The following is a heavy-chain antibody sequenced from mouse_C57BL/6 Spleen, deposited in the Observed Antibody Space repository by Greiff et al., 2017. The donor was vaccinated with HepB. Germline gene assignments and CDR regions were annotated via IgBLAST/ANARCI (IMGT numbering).Heavy chain of an antibody. V-gene: IGHV1-64*01. CDR2: IHPNSGST. Sequence: VQLQQPGAELVKPGASVKLSCKASGYTFTSYWMHWVKQRPGQGLEWIGMIHPNSGSTNYNEKFKSKATLTVDKSSSTAYMQLSSLTSEDSAVYYCARGTGYGNPWFAYWGQGTLVTVSA. D-gene: IGHD2-1*01. J-gene: IGHJ3*01. CDR3: ARGTGYGNPWFAY. CDR1: GYTFTSYW.